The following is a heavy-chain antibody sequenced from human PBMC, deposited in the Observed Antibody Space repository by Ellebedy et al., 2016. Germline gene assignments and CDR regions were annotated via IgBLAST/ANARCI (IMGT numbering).Heavy chain of an antibody. CDR2: ISTTGRDS. Sequence: GESLKISXAASGSLFSGFFMSWVRRAPGKGPEWVATISTTGRDSYFADSVRGRFIISRDNSANRLYLQMNSLRPDDTALYYCRQGHYSHYWGQGTLVTVSS. CDR1: GSLFSGFF. CDR3: RQGHYSHY. J-gene: IGHJ4*02. V-gene: IGHV3-23*01.